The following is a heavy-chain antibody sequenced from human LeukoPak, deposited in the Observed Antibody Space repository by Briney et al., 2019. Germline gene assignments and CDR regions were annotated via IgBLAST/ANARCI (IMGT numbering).Heavy chain of an antibody. CDR1: GFTFSSYA. CDR3: ARDDYGDYISYYFDY. Sequence: GRSLRLSCAASGFTFSSYAMHWVRQAPGKGLEWVAVISYDGSNKYYADSVKGRFTISRDNSKNTLNLQMNSLRAEDTAVYYCARDDYGDYISYYFDYWGQGTLVTVSS. J-gene: IGHJ4*02. V-gene: IGHV3-30-3*01. CDR2: ISYDGSNK. D-gene: IGHD4-17*01.